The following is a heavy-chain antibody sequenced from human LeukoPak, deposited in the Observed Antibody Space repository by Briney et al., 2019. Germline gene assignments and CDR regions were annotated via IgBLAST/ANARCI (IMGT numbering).Heavy chain of an antibody. J-gene: IGHJ6*02. Sequence: PGRSLRLSCAASGFTFSSYSMNWVRQAPGKGLEWVSSISSSSSYIYYADSVKGRFTISRDNAKNSLYLQMNSLRAEDTAVYYCSRVMRLTTTVTALGGMDVWGQGTTVTVSS. CDR1: GFTFSSYS. CDR3: SRVMRLTTTVTALGGMDV. D-gene: IGHD4-11*01. CDR2: ISSSSSYI. V-gene: IGHV3-21*01.